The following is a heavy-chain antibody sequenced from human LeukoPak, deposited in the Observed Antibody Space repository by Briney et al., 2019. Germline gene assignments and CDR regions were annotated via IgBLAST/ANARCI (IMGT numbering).Heavy chain of an antibody. CDR2: FYIGGST. J-gene: IGHJ4*02. V-gene: IGHV3-66*01. D-gene: IGHD5-24*01. CDR3: ARRDGYNYFDS. CDR1: GFTVSNYY. Sequence: GGSLRLSCAASGFTVSNYYMSCVRQAPGKGLEGVSVFYIGGSTYYADFVKGRFTISRDNSKNTLYLQMNSLRAEDTAVYYCARRDGYNYFDSWGQGTLVTVST.